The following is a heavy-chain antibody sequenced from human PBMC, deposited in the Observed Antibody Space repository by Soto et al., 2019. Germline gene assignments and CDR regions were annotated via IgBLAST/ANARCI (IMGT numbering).Heavy chain of an antibody. CDR3: ARDPSVTAIGRADH. J-gene: IGHJ4*02. CDR2: INWNSAVI. D-gene: IGHD5-18*01. Sequence: VQLVESGGGLVQPGRSLRLSCVVSGFTFDDYAMHWVRQAPGGGLEWVSGINWNSAVIGYADSVKGRFTISRDNAKNALYLQMTSLRSEDTALYYCARDPSVTAIGRADHWGQGTLVTVSS. CDR1: GFTFDDYA. V-gene: IGHV3-9*01.